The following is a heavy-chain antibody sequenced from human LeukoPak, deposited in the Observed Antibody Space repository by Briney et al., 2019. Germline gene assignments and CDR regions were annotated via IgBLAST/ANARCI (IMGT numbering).Heavy chain of an antibody. Sequence: SETLSLTCTVSGGSISSYYWSWIRQPPGKGLEWIGYLYHSGTPRYNPSLKSRVTISADTSKNQFSLKLTSTTAADTAVYYCARASLGGVIVDYFDYWGQGTLVTVSS. CDR2: LYHSGTP. D-gene: IGHD3-16*02. CDR3: ARASLGGVIVDYFDY. V-gene: IGHV4-59*08. CDR1: GGSISSYY. J-gene: IGHJ4*02.